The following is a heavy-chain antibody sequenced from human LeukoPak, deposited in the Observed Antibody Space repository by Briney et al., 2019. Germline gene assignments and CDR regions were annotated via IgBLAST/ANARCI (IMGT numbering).Heavy chain of an antibody. CDR1: GGSINSYY. Sequence: SETLSLICTVSGGSINSYYWSWIRQPPGKGLEWIGYIYYSGSTNYNPSLKSRVTISVDTSKNQFSLKLSSVTAADTAVYYCARGSGYSYYYYYYGMDVWGQGTTVTVSS. J-gene: IGHJ6*02. CDR2: IYYSGST. D-gene: IGHD5-18*01. V-gene: IGHV4-59*01. CDR3: ARGSGYSYYYYYYGMDV.